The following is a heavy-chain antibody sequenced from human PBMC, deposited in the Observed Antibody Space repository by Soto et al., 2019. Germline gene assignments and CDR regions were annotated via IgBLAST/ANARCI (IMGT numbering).Heavy chain of an antibody. CDR1: RGSFSGYY. V-gene: IGHV4-34*01. CDR2: INHSGST. J-gene: IGHJ5*02. CDR3: ARGSRAAAYSSSWNRWFDP. D-gene: IGHD6-13*01. Sequence: SQTLSLPWALYRGSFSGYYCSWIRQPPGTGLEWIGEINHSGSTNYNPSLKSRVTISVDTSKEQFSLKLSSGTAAATAVYYCARGSRAAAYSSSWNRWFDPWGQGTLVTVSS.